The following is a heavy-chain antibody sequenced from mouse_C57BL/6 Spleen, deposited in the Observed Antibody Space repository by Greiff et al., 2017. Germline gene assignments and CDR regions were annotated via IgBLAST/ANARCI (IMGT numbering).Heavy chain of an antibody. D-gene: IGHD1-1*01. Sequence: QVQLKQPGAELVKPGASVKLSCKASGYTFTSYWMHWVKQRPGRGLEWIGRIDPNSGGTKYNEKFKSKATLTVDKPSSTAYMQLSSLTSEGSAVYYCAREETVVARPYYYAMDYWGQGTSVTVSS. V-gene: IGHV1-72*01. J-gene: IGHJ4*01. CDR3: AREETVVARPYYYAMDY. CDR2: IDPNSGGT. CDR1: GYTFTSYW.